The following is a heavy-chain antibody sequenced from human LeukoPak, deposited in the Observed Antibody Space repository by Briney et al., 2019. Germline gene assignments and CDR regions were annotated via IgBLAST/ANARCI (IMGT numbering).Heavy chain of an antibody. CDR2: ISHDGNT. J-gene: IGHJ2*01. CDR3: ARGRGPAARSLSL. Sequence: SETLSLTCAVYGGSFSGYYWGWIRQPPGKGLEWIGEISHDGNTYYNPSLKSRVTISVDTSKNQFYLKLISVTAADTAVYYCARGRGPAARSLSLWGRGTLVTVSS. CDR1: GGSFSGYY. D-gene: IGHD2-2*01. V-gene: IGHV4-34*01.